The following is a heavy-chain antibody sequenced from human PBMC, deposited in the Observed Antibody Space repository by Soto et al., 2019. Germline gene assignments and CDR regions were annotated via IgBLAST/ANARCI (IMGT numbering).Heavy chain of an antibody. J-gene: IGHJ4*02. CDR1: GFTFSNYG. V-gene: IGHV3-23*01. CDR3: VRSWAY. CDR2: VSPAGST. D-gene: IGHD6-13*01. Sequence: EVQLLESGGGLVQPGGSLRLSCAASGFTFSNYGVNWIRLAPGEGLEWVSTVSPAGSTFYADSVRGRFTISRDNSKSTVDLQMNGLRVDDTAIYYCVRSWAYWGRGTVVTVSS.